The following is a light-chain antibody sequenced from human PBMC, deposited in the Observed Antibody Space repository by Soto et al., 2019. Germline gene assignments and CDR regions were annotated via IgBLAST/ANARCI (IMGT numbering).Light chain of an antibody. CDR3: QQYHSDAPCT. J-gene: IGKJ1*01. V-gene: IGKV1-5*03. CDR1: QSLSDW. Sequence: DIRMTQSPSTLSDSVGDRFTITCRDSQSLSDWLAWYQQKPGKAPNLLIYKAPSLESGVPSRFSVTGRGTEVTLISNRLQPYDFATYSCQQYHSDAPCTFGRGNKVEI. CDR2: KAP.